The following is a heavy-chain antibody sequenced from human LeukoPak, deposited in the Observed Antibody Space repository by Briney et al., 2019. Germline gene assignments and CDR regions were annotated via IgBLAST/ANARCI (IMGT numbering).Heavy chain of an antibody. CDR3: ARVSQQLVRRVRFDP. CDR1: GGSISSYY. V-gene: IGHV4-59*08. CDR2: IYYSGST. J-gene: IGHJ5*02. D-gene: IGHD6-13*01. Sequence: SETLSLTCTVSGGSISSYYWSWIRQPPGKGLEWIGYIYYSGSTNYNPSLKSRVTISVDTSKNQFSLKLSSVTAADTAVYYCARVSQQLVRRVRFDPWGQGTLVTVSS.